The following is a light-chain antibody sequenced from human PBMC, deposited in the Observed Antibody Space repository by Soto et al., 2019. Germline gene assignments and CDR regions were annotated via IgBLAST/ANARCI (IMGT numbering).Light chain of an antibody. CDR3: CSYAGSSTSLYV. J-gene: IGLJ1*01. V-gene: IGLV2-23*01. CDR1: SSDVGSYNL. CDR2: EGS. Sequence: QSVLTQPASVSGSPGQSITISCTGTSSDVGSYNLVSWYQQHPGKAPKLMIYEGSKRPSGVSNRFSGSKSGNTASLTISGLQAEDEADYYCCSYAGSSTSLYVFGTGTKVT.